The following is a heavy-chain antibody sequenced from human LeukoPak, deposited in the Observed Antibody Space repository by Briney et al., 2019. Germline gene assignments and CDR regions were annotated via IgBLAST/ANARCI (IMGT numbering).Heavy chain of an antibody. CDR2: MYNGGST. J-gene: IGHJ5*02. CDR1: GDSISSTGYY. D-gene: IGHD4-17*01. Sequence: SETLSLTCTVSGDSISSTGYYWGWIRQPPGKGLEWMASMYNGGSTYYNTSLKSRVTLSVDTSKNHLSLKLSSVTAADTSIYYCARHEHSASFYGLSWFDPWGQGTLVTVSS. CDR3: ARHEHSASFYGLSWFDP. V-gene: IGHV4-39*01.